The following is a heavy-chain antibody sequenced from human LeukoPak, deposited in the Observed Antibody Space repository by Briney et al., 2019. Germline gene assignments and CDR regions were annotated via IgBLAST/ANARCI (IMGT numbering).Heavy chain of an antibody. J-gene: IGHJ4*02. D-gene: IGHD3-22*01. V-gene: IGHV1-18*01. CDR2: ISAYNGNT. CDR3: ASTLDYYESSGYYYN. CDR1: GYTFTSFG. Sequence: ASVKVSCKASGYTFTSFGFNWMRQAPGQGLEWMGWISAYNGNTNYAQKLQGRVTMTTDTSTSTAYMELRSLRSDDTAVYYCASTLDYYESSGYYYNWGQGTLVTVSS.